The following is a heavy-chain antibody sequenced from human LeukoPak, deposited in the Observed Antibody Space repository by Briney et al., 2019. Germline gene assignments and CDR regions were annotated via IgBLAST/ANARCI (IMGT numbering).Heavy chain of an antibody. V-gene: IGHV4-34*01. CDR2: INHSGST. Sequence: SETLSLTCAVYGGSFSGYYWSWIRQPPGKGREWIGEINHSGSTNYNPSLKSRVTISVDTSKNQFSLKLSSVTAADTAVYYCARDTSYYYDSSGYSPYDYWGQGTLVTVSS. D-gene: IGHD3-22*01. J-gene: IGHJ4*02. CDR1: GGSFSGYY. CDR3: ARDTSYYYDSSGYSPYDY.